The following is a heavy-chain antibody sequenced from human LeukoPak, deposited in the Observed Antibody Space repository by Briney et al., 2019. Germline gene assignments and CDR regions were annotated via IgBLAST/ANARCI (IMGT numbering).Heavy chain of an antibody. V-gene: IGHV3-11*06. CDR2: ISTYSSYT. CDR1: GFTFNDYY. Sequence: GGSLRLSCAASGFTFNDYYMSWIRQAPGKGLEWVSYISTYSSYTNYADSVTGRFTISRDNAKNSLYLQMNSLRDEDTALYYCARRIYGGNSYWYFDLWGRGTLVTVSS. D-gene: IGHD4-23*01. CDR3: ARRIYGGNSYWYFDL. J-gene: IGHJ2*01.